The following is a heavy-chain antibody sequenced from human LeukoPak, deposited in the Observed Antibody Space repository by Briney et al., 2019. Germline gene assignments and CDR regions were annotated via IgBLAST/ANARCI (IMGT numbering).Heavy chain of an antibody. CDR1: GGSISSYY. CDR3: ARLANYNWFDP. J-gene: IGHJ5*02. V-gene: IGHV4-59*08. Sequence: ASETLSLTCTVSGGSISSYYWSWIRQPPGKGLEWIGYIYYSGSTNYNPSLKSRVTISVDTSKNQFSLKLSSVTAADTAVYYCARLANYNWFDPWGQGTLVTVSS. CDR2: IYYSGST. D-gene: IGHD6-13*01.